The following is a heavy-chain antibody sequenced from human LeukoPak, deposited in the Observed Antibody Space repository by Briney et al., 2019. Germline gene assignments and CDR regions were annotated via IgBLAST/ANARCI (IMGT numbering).Heavy chain of an antibody. CDR1: GYTLTELP. V-gene: IGHV1-24*01. CDR3: LARGAAAFDI. D-gene: IGHD2-15*01. J-gene: IGHJ3*02. CDR2: FDPEDGET. Sequence: ASVKVSCKVSGYTLTELPMHWVRQAPGKGLEWMGGFDPEDGETIYAQKFQGRVTMTEDTSTDTAYMELSSLRSEDTAVYYCLARGAAAFDIWGQGTMVTVSS.